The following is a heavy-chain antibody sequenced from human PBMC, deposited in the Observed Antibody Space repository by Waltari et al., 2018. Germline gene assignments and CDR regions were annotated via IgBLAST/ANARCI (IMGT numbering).Heavy chain of an antibody. Sequence: EVQLVQSGAEVKKPGESLKISCQGSGNSFTGYWIAWVRQMPGKGLEWIGIIYPGDSDTRYSPSFQGQVTISADKSITTAYLQWSSLKASDTAMYYCARRLYGEGAFDIWGQGTMVTVSS. CDR3: ARRLYGEGAFDI. V-gene: IGHV5-51*01. J-gene: IGHJ3*02. CDR2: IYPGDSDT. CDR1: GNSFTGYW. D-gene: IGHD4-17*01.